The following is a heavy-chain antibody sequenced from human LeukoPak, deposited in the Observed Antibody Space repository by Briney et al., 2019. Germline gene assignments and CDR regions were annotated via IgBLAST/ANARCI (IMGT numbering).Heavy chain of an antibody. V-gene: IGHV4-34*01. CDR1: GGSFSGYY. D-gene: IGHD3-22*01. CDR2: INHSGST. Sequence: PSETLSLTCAVYGGSFSGYYWSWIRQPPGKGLEWIGEINHSGSTNYTPSLKSRVTISVDTSKNQFSLKLSSVTAADTAVYYCASVYYDSSGYYIPEYWGQGTLVTVSS. CDR3: ASVYYDSSGYYIPEY. J-gene: IGHJ4*02.